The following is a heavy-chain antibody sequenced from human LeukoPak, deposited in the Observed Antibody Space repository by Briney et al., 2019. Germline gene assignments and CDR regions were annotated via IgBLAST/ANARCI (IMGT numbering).Heavy chain of an antibody. CDR1: GFNFNNFA. J-gene: IGHJ4*02. V-gene: IGHV3-23*01. CDR3: AKGAEIDH. CDR2: MTGPADTT. Sequence: GGSLRLSCAASGFNFNNFAMSWVRQAPGKGLEWLSAMTGPADTTYYAESVKGRFTISRDYSKSMVFLQMNSLRVEDTAIYYCAKGAEIDHWGQGTLVTVPS.